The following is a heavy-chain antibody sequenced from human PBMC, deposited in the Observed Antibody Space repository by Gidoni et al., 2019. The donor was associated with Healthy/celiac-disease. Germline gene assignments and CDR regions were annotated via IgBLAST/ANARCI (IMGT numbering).Heavy chain of an antibody. CDR3: ARDRGGGSSIPYYYGMDV. CDR2: IYYSGSN. J-gene: IGHJ6*02. D-gene: IGHD3-10*01. V-gene: IGHV4-31*03. CDR1: GGSISSGGYY. Sequence: QVQLQESGPGLVTPSQTLSLTCPFSGGSISSGGYYWSWIRQHPGKGLEWIGYIYYSGSNYYNPSLKSRVTISVDTYKNQFSLKLSSVTAADTAVYYCARDRGGGSSIPYYYGMDVWGQGTTVTVSS.